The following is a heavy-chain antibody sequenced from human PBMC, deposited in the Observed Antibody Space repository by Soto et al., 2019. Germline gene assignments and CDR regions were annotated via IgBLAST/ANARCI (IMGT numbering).Heavy chain of an antibody. CDR1: GFTFSSYA. V-gene: IGHV3-30-3*01. CDR3: ARDSWGVDY. CDR2: ISYDGSNN. D-gene: IGHD3-16*01. Sequence: GGSLRLSCAASGFTFSSYAMHWVRQAPGKGLEWVAMISYDGSNNYFADSVKGRFTISRDNSKNTLYLQMNSLRAEDTAVYYCARDSWGVDYWGQGTLVTVSS. J-gene: IGHJ4*02.